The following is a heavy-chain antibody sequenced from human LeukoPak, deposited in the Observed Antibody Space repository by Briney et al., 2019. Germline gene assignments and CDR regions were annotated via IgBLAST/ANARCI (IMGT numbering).Heavy chain of an antibody. D-gene: IGHD6-19*01. CDR1: GGSITGGSYH. Sequence: PSETLSLTCTVSGGSITGGSYHWTWIRQPPGKRLEWIGHIHYSGSTRYSPSLKSRVTLSVDSSKNQFSLNLSSVTAADTAIYFCARVRGSGWFDFWGQGTLVTVSS. CDR3: ARVRGSGWFDF. V-gene: IGHV4-61*01. J-gene: IGHJ4*02. CDR2: IHYSGST.